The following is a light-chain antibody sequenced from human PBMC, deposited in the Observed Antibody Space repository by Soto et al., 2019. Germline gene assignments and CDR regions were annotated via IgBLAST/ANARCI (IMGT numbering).Light chain of an antibody. Sequence: EIVMTQSPATLSVSPGERATLSCRASQSVSSNLAWYQQTPGQAPRLLIYGASTRATGIPARFSGSGSGTEFTLTISSLQSEDFAVYYCQQYGSSPLTFGQGTKVEIK. CDR1: QSVSSN. V-gene: IGKV3D-15*02. CDR2: GAS. J-gene: IGKJ1*01. CDR3: QQYGSSPLT.